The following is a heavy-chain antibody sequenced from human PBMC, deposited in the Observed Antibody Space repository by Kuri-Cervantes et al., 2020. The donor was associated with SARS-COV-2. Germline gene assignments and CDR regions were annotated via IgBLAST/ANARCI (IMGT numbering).Heavy chain of an antibody. CDR3: ARGRVVVPAAFDY. D-gene: IGHD2-2*01. Sequence: ESLKISCAVYGGSFSGYYWSWIRQPPGKGLEWIGEINHSGSTNYNPSLKSRVTISVDTSKNQFSLKLSSVTAADTAVYYCARGRVVVPAAFDYWGQGTLVTVSS. CDR1: GGSFSGYY. V-gene: IGHV4-34*01. CDR2: INHSGST. J-gene: IGHJ4*02.